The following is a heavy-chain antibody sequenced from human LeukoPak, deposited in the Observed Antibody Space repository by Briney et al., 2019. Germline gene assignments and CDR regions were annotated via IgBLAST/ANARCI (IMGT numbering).Heavy chain of an antibody. CDR1: GGSISSYY. Sequence: KPSETLSLTCTVSGGSISSYYWSWIRQPPGKGLGWIGYIYYSGSTNYNPSLKSRVTISVDTSKNQFSLKLSSVTAADTAVYYCARTGSTVTMLYPFDHWGQGTLVTVSS. CDR3: ARTGSTVTMLYPFDH. D-gene: IGHD4-17*01. J-gene: IGHJ4*02. CDR2: IYYSGST. V-gene: IGHV4-59*01.